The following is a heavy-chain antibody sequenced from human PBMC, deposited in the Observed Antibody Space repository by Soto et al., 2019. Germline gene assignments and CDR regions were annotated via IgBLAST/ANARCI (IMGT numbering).Heavy chain of an antibody. CDR1: GFTFSSYS. CDR3: ARDPGKYCTNGVCYIGYGDYDY. V-gene: IGHV3-21*01. D-gene: IGHD2-8*01. Sequence: GGSLRLSCAASGFTFSSYSMNWVRQAPGKGLEWVSSISSSSSYIYYADSVKGRFTISRDNAKNSLYLQMNSLRAEDTAVYYCARDPGKYCTNGVCYIGYGDYDYWGQGTLVTVSS. J-gene: IGHJ4*02. CDR2: ISSSSSYI.